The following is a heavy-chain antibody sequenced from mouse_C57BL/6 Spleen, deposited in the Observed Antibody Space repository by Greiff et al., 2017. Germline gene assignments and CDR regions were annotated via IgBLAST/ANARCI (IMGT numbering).Heavy chain of an antibody. CDR1: GYTFTSYG. J-gene: IGHJ3*01. CDR3: AINWDGAY. Sequence: QVQLQQSGAELARPGASVKLSCKASGYTFTSYGISWVKQRTGQGLEWIGEIYPRSGNTYYNEKFKGKATLTADKSSSTAYMELRSLTSEDSAVYFCAINWDGAYWGQGTLVTVSA. CDR2: IYPRSGNT. V-gene: IGHV1-81*01. D-gene: IGHD4-1*01.